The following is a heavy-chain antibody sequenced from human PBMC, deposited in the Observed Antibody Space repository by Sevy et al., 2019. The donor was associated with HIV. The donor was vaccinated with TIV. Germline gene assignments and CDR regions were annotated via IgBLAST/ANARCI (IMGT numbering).Heavy chain of an antibody. V-gene: IGHV3-23*01. CDR1: GFTFSSYA. J-gene: IGHJ4*02. D-gene: IGHD3-22*01. CDR2: ISGSGGST. Sequence: GGSLRLSCAASGFTFSSYAMSWVRQAPGKGLEWVSAISGSGGSTYYADSVKGRFTTSRVNSKNTLYLQVNSLRAEDTAVYYCAKVDSSGYYSVSGFDYWGQGTLVTVSS. CDR3: AKVDSSGYYSVSGFDY.